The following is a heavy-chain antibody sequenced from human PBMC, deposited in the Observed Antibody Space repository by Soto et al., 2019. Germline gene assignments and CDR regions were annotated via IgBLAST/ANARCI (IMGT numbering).Heavy chain of an antibody. D-gene: IGHD2-2*02. Sequence: GGSLRLSCAASGFTFSSYAMHWVRQAPGKGLEYVSAISSNGGSTYYANSVKGRFTISRDNSKNTLYLQMGSLRAEDMAVYYYARDYCSSTSCYIFDYWGQGTLVTVSS. CDR3: ARDYCSSTSCYIFDY. CDR2: ISSNGGST. V-gene: IGHV3-64*01. J-gene: IGHJ4*02. CDR1: GFTFSSYA.